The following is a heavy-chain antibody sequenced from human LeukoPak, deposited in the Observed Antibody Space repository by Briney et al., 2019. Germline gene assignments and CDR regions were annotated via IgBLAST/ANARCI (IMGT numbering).Heavy chain of an antibody. CDR3: ARRWLRGDYFGMDV. CDR2: IYSGGST. CDR1: GFTFSSNY. Sequence: GGSLRLSCAASGFTFSSNYMTWVRQAPGKGLEWVSVIYSGGSTYYADSVKGRFTISRDNSKNTLYLQMNSLRAEDTAVYYCARRWLRGDYFGMDVWGQGTTVTVSS. V-gene: IGHV3-53*01. J-gene: IGHJ6*02. D-gene: IGHD5-12*01.